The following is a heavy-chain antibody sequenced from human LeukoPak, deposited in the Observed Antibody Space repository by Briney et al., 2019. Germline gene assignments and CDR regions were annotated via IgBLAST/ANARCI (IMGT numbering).Heavy chain of an antibody. CDR1: GGSFSGYY. CDR3: ARGRYSYGY. D-gene: IGHD5-18*01. V-gene: IGHV4-34*01. CDR2: INHSGST. Sequence: SETLSLTCAVYGGSFSGYYWSWIRQPPGKGLEWIGEINHSGSTNYNPSLKSRVTISVDTSKNQFSLKLSSVTAADSAVYYCARGRYSYGYWGQGTLVTVSS. J-gene: IGHJ4*02.